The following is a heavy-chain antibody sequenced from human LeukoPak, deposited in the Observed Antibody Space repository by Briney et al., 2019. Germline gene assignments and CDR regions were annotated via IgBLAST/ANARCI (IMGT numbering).Heavy chain of an antibody. CDR2: IYYSGST. CDR1: GGSISSSSYY. J-gene: IGHJ4*02. V-gene: IGHV4-39*01. D-gene: IGHD3-22*01. Sequence: SETLSLTCTVSGGSISSSSYYWGWIRQPPGKGLEWIGSIYYSGSTYYNPSLKSRVTISVDTSKNQFSLKLSSATAADTAVYYCASPYYYDSSGYYGYWGQGTLVTVSS. CDR3: ASPYYYDSSGYYGY.